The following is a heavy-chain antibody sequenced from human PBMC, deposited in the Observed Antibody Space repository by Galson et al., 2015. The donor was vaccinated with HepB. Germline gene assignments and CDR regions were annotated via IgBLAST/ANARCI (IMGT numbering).Heavy chain of an antibody. CDR3: AKDLYSSSWYLEGTSTNYYYGMDV. Sequence: SLRLSCAASGFTFSSYAMSWVRQAPGKGLEWVSAISGSGGSTYYADSVKGRFTISRDNSKNTLYLQMNSLRAEDTAVYYCAKDLYSSSWYLEGTSTNYYYGMDVWGQGTTVTVSS. J-gene: IGHJ6*02. CDR2: ISGSGGST. V-gene: IGHV3-23*01. D-gene: IGHD6-13*01. CDR1: GFTFSSYA.